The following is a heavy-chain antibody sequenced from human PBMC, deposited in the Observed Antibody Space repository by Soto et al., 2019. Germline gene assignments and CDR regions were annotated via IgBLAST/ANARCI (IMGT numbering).Heavy chain of an antibody. CDR1: GDTFNFYS. J-gene: IGHJ4*02. D-gene: IGHD3-10*01. V-gene: IGHV1-69*02. CDR2: VNPIVRMS. Sequence: VQLVQSGAEVTRPGSSVKVSCKASGDTFNFYSINWVRQAPGLGLEWMGRVNPIVRMSNYAQKFQGRVTMHEDKSASTADMELISLRSEYTAMYYCASSYGSVYRTFDYWCPGALGTGSS. CDR3: ASSYGSVYRTFDY.